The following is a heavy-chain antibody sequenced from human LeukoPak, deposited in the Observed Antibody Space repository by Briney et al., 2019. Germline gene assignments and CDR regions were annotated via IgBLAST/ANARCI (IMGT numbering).Heavy chain of an antibody. V-gene: IGHV4-39*01. D-gene: IGHD4-17*01. CDR2: IHYSGNT. CDR1: GFTFSSYA. CDR3: ARRRGDGDYRPDS. J-gene: IGHJ4*02. Sequence: GSLRLSCAASGFTFSSYAMSWVRQAPGKGLEWIGSIHYSGNTYYNPSLKSRVTISVDTSKNQFSLTLTSVTAADTSVYYCARRRGDGDYRPDSWGQGTLVTVSS.